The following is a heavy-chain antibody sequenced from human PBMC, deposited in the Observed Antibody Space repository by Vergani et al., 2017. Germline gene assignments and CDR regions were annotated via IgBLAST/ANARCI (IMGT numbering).Heavy chain of an antibody. J-gene: IGHJ1*01. V-gene: IGHV3-7*01. CDR3: ARISGGSAPYLHY. CDR1: GFPFSNYW. CDR2: IKRDGTET. D-gene: IGHD2-15*01. Sequence: EVQLVESGGDLVNPGGSLRLSCAASGFPFSNYWIHWVRQAPGKGLDWVASIKRDGTETFYVDSVKGRFTISRDNAKTTLYLQMNSLRDEDRGVYYCARISGGSAPYLHYWGQGTLVTVAS.